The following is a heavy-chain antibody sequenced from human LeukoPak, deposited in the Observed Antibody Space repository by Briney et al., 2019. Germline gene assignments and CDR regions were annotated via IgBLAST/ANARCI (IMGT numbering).Heavy chain of an antibody. J-gene: IGHJ4*02. CDR1: GYTFTSYA. V-gene: IGHV1-3*01. CDR2: INAGNGNT. D-gene: IGHD3-10*01. CDR3: ARGGGSQNPFDY. Sequence: ASVKVSCKASGYTFTSYAMHWVRQAPGQRLEWMGWINAGNGNTKYSQKLQGRVTITRDTSASTAYMELSSPRSEDTAVYYCARGGGSQNPFDYWGQGTLVTVSS.